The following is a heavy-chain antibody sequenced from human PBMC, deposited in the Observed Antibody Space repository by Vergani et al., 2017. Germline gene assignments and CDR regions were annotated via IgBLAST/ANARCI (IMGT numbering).Heavy chain of an antibody. Sequence: EVQLLESGGGLVQPGGSLRLSCAASGFTFSSYAMSWVRQAPGKGLEWVSAISGSGGSTYYAASVKGRFTISRDNSKNTLYLQMNSLRAEDTAVYYCAKGGYSYGYRFDYWGQGTLVTVSS. CDR3: AKGGYSYGYRFDY. V-gene: IGHV3-23*01. CDR2: ISGSGGST. CDR1: GFTFSSYA. D-gene: IGHD5-18*01. J-gene: IGHJ4*02.